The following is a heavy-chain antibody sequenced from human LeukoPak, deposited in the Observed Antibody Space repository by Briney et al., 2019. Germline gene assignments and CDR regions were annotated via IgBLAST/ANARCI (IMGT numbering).Heavy chain of an antibody. J-gene: IGHJ4*02. CDR3: ARVGEGAAKD. D-gene: IGHD1-26*01. V-gene: IGHV3-53*01. CDR1: GFTVSSNY. CDR2: IYSGGNT. Sequence: PGRSLRLSCAASGFTVSSNYMSWVRQAPGKGLEWVSVIYSGGNTYYADSVTGRFTISRDNSKNTLYLQMNSLRAEDTAVYYCARVGEGAAKDWGQGTLVTVSS.